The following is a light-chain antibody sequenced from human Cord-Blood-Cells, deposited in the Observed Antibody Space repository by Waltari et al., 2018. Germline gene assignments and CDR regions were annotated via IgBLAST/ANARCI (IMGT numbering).Light chain of an antibody. CDR3: QQSYSTPYS. CDR2: AAS. V-gene: IGKV1-39*01. CDR1: QSISSY. Sequence: DIQMTQSPSSLSASVGDRVTITCRASQSISSYLNWYQQKPGKAPQLLIYAASSLQSGVPSRFSGSGSGTDFTLTISILQPEDFVTYYCQQSYSTPYSFGQGTKLEIK. J-gene: IGKJ2*03.